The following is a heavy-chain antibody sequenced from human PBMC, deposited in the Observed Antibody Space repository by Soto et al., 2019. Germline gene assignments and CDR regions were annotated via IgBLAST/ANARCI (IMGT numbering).Heavy chain of an antibody. Sequence: QAQVVQSGAEVRKPGSSVKLSCKASEGTFNSYAIAWVRQAPGQGLEWMGGVIPYYNTLNYAEKFQDRVTIAADDSTNTDYMELSSLRSDDTAVYFCASGASRWYPYFFESWAQGTLVTVSS. V-gene: IGHV1-69*01. J-gene: IGHJ4*02. CDR2: VIPYYNTL. CDR3: ASGASRWYPYFFES. CDR1: EGTFNSYA. D-gene: IGHD6-13*01.